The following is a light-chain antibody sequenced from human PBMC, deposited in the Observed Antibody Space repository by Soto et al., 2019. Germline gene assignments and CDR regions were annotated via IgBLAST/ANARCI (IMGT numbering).Light chain of an antibody. CDR3: QQSYGNPIT. CDR1: QSIGTS. CDR2: AAS. V-gene: IGKV1-39*01. Sequence: DIQMTQSPSSLSASVGDRVTITCRASQSIGTSLHWYQQKPGKAPKLLIYAASNLQSGVPSRFSGSGSGTDFTLTITSLQPEDFETYYCQQSYGNPITFGQGTRLEIK. J-gene: IGKJ5*01.